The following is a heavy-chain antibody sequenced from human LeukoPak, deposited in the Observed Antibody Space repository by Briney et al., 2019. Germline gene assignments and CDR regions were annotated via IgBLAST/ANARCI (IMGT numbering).Heavy chain of an antibody. Sequence: SETLSLTCTVPGGSISTFHRSWIRQPPGRGLEWIGFNHNTGSTNYNPSLNSRVTISVDTSKNQFFLKLSSVAASDTAVYYCAREPTQPSRWFDPWGQGTLVTVSS. V-gene: IGHV4-4*08. CDR1: GGSISTFH. CDR3: AREPTQPSRWFDP. CDR2: NHNTGST. J-gene: IGHJ5*02. D-gene: IGHD6-13*01.